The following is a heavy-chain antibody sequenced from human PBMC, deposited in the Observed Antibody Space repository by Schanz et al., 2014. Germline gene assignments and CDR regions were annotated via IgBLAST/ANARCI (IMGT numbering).Heavy chain of an antibody. D-gene: IGHD5-12*01. CDR2: TGSGGGT. CDR3: AKEKGGHSGYDLVS. CDR1: GFTVSNSY. V-gene: IGHV3-53*04. Sequence: EVQLVESGGGLVKPGGSLRLSCAASGFTVSNSYIHWVRQAPGKGPEWVSSLTGSGGGTYYADSVKGRFTISRDNSKNMVFLQMTSLRAEDTAVYYCAKEKGGHSGYDLVSWGQGTLLIVSS. J-gene: IGHJ5*02.